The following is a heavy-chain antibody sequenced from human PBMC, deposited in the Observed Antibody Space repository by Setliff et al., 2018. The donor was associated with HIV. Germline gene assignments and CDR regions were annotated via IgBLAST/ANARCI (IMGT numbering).Heavy chain of an antibody. Sequence: VGSLRLSCAASGFTFNTYAMSWVRQAPGKGLEWVSVISGSGGSTFYADSVKGRFTIARDNSKNTLYLQMNGLRVEDTAVYYCAKDGISGGAYPPYYFDYWGHGTLVTVSS. CDR3: AKDGISGGAYPPYYFDY. CDR2: ISGSGGST. J-gene: IGHJ4*01. V-gene: IGHV3-23*01. D-gene: IGHD2-15*01. CDR1: GFTFNTYA.